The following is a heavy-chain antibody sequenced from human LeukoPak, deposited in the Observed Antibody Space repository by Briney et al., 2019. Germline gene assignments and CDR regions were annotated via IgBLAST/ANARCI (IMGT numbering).Heavy chain of an antibody. CDR3: ARETQLWFGELLSPGFDY. CDR1: GGSISSSSYY. J-gene: IGHJ4*02. D-gene: IGHD3-10*01. CDR2: IYYSGST. V-gene: IGHV4-39*02. Sequence: PSETLSLTCTVSGGSISSSSYYWGWIRQPPGKGLEWIGSIYYSGSTYYNPSLKSRVTISVDTSKNQFSLKLSSVTPEDTAVYYCARETQLWFGELLSPGFDYWGQGTLVTVSS.